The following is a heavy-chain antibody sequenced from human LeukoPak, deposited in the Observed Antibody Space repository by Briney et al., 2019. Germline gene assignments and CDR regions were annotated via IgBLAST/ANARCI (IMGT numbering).Heavy chain of an antibody. D-gene: IGHD3-10*01. CDR3: ARDQDYYGSGSYF. Sequence: GGSLRLSCAASGFSISGYWMSWVRQAPGKGLEWVANIKQDGSEKYYVDSVKGRFTIPRDNARKSLYLQMNSLRAEDTAVYYCARDQDYYGSGSYFWGQGTLVTVSS. V-gene: IGHV3-7*01. CDR2: IKQDGSEK. CDR1: GFSISGYW. J-gene: IGHJ4*02.